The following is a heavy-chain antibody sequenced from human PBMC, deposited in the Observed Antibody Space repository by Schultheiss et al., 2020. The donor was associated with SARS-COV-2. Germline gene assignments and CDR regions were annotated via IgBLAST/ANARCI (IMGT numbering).Heavy chain of an antibody. D-gene: IGHD2-21*02. Sequence: GGSLRLSCTASGFTFGDYAMHWVRQAPGKGLEYVSAISSNGGSTYYADSVKGRFTISRDNSKNTLYLQMNSLRAEDTAVYYCAGQIGDYDGFEIWGQGTMVTVSS. CDR3: AGQIGDYDGFEI. V-gene: IGHV3-64*04. CDR2: ISSNGGST. CDR1: GFTFGDYA. J-gene: IGHJ3*02.